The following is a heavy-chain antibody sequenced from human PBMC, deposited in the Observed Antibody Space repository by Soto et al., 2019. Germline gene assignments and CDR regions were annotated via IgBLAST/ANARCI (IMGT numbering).Heavy chain of an antibody. Sequence: QVQLVQSGAEVKKPGASVKVSCKASGYTFTSYGISWVRQAPGQGLAWMGWISAYNGNTNYAQKLQGRVTMTTDTSTSTAYRELRSLRSDDTAVYYCARDRGGYSYGYLIDYWGQGTLVTVSS. V-gene: IGHV1-18*01. CDR2: ISAYNGNT. J-gene: IGHJ4*02. D-gene: IGHD5-18*01. CDR3: ARDRGGYSYGYLIDY. CDR1: GYTFTSYG.